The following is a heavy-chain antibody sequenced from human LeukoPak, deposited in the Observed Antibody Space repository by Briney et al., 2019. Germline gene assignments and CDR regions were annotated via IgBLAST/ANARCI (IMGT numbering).Heavy chain of an antibody. D-gene: IGHD3-3*01. Sequence: GASVKVSCKASGYTFTGYYMHWVRQAPGQGLEWMGRINPNSGGTNYAQKFQGRVTMTGDTSISTAYMELSRLRSDDTAVYYCAGVLRFLEWSTNFDYWGQGTLVTVSS. CDR2: INPNSGGT. CDR3: AGVLRFLEWSTNFDY. J-gene: IGHJ4*02. V-gene: IGHV1-2*06. CDR1: GYTFTGYY.